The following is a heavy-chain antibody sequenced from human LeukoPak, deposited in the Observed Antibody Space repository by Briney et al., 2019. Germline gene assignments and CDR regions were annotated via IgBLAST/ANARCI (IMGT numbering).Heavy chain of an antibody. CDR2: IRTKVYGETT. V-gene: IGHV3-49*03. CDR1: GFTFADYA. D-gene: IGHD3-3*01. CDR3: AKAEKNSWSVDY. J-gene: IGHJ4*02. Sequence: AGGSLRLSCTPSGFTFADYAMNWFRQAPGKGLEWIGFIRTKVYGETTEYAVSVKGRFTISRDDYRSIAYLQMNSLKTEDTAVYYCAKAEKNSWSVDYWGQGTLVTVSS.